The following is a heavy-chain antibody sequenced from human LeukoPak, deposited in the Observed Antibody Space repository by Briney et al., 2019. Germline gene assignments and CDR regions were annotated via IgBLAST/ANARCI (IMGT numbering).Heavy chain of an antibody. D-gene: IGHD3-10*02. J-gene: IGHJ4*02. Sequence: SETLSLTCTVSGGSIASNSYYWGWVRQAPGKGLEWIGSIFYSGGLNYTPSLKSRVTISADASKNTFSLKLTSVTAADTSVYFCASMLRAETFIDHWGQGTPVTVSS. CDR3: ASMLRAETFIDH. V-gene: IGHV4-39*02. CDR1: GGSIASNSYY. CDR2: IFYSGGL.